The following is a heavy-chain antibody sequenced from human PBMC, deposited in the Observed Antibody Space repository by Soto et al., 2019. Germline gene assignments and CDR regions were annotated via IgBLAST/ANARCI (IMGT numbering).Heavy chain of an antibody. CDR1: GGSISSSRCH. Sequence: SETLSLTCTVSGGSISSSRCHWGWTRQPPGKGLEWIASIYHSGSTNYNPSLKSRVTISVDKSKNQFSLKLSSVTAADTAVYYCASNYYYYGSGSYYNVSDYWGQGTLVTVSS. J-gene: IGHJ4*02. V-gene: IGHV4-39*07. CDR3: ASNYYYYGSGSYYNVSDY. D-gene: IGHD3-10*01. CDR2: IYHSGST.